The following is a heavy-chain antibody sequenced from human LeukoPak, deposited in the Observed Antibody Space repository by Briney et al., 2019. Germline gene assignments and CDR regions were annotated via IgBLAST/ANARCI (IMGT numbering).Heavy chain of an antibody. J-gene: IGHJ4*02. Sequence: GGSLRLSCAASGFTVSSNYMSWVRQAPGKGLEWVSVIYSGGSTYYADSVKGRFTISRDNSKNTLYLQMNSLRAEDTAVYYCAKSSYDSSWDNLPFDYWGQGTLVTVSS. CDR2: IYSGGST. CDR3: AKSSYDSSWDNLPFDY. D-gene: IGHD6-13*01. CDR1: GFTVSSNY. V-gene: IGHV3-53*01.